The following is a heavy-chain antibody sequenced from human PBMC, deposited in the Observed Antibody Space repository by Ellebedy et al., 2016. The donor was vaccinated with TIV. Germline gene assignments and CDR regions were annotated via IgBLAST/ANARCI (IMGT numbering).Heavy chain of an antibody. CDR2: VYSCWST. V-gene: IGHV4-4*07. D-gene: IGHD2-2*01. CDR1: GDSITTYY. J-gene: IGHJ2*01. CDR3: ARDPYCTTTRCDSSRPGWCFDL. Sequence: SETLSLXXTVSGDSITTYYWSWIRQSAGQGLEWIGRVYSCWSTNYHPALRSRVSISVDMSKNQISLKLTSVTPADTAVYYCARDPYCTTTRCDSSRPGWCFDLWGRGTLETDSS.